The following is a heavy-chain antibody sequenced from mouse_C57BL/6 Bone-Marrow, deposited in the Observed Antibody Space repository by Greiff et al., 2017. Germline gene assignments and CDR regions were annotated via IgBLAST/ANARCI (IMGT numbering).Heavy chain of an antibody. CDR1: GYAFSSSW. CDR2: IYPGDGDT. CDR3: ARTAQATWYFDV. V-gene: IGHV1-82*01. D-gene: IGHD3-2*02. J-gene: IGHJ1*03. Sequence: QVQLQQSGPELVKPGASVKISCKASGYAFSSSWMNWVKQRPGKGLEWIGRIYPGDGDTNYNGKFKGKATLTADKSSSTAYMQLSSLTSEDSVVYFCARTAQATWYFDVWGTGTTVTVSS.